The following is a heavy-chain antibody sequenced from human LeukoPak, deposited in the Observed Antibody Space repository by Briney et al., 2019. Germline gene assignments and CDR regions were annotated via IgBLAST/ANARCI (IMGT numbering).Heavy chain of an antibody. CDR1: GGTFSSYA. J-gene: IGHJ6*02. Sequence: ASVKVSCKASGGTFSSYAISWVRQAPGQGLEWMGGIIPIFGTANYAQKFQGRVTITADESMSTAYMELSSLRSEDTAVYYCARSRYYYYGMDVWGQGTTVTVSS. CDR3: ARSRYYYYGMDV. CDR2: IIPIFGTA. V-gene: IGHV1-69*13.